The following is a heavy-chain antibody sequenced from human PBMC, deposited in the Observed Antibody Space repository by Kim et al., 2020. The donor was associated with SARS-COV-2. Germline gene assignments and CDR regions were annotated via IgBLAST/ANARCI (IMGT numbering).Heavy chain of an antibody. CDR1: GGSISSSSYY. CDR3: ARDRCGSGSQGY. D-gene: IGHD3-10*01. J-gene: IGHJ4*02. Sequence: SETLSLTCTVSGGSISSSSYYWGWIRQPPGKGLEWIGSIYYSGSTYYNPSLKSRVTISVDTSKNQFSLKLSSVTAADTAVYYCARDRCGSGSQGYWGQGTLVTVSS. V-gene: IGHV4-39*07. CDR2: IYYSGST.